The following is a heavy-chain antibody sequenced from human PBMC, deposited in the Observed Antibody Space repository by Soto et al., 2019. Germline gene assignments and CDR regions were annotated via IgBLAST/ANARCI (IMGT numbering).Heavy chain of an antibody. V-gene: IGHV4-38-2*01. CDR1: GYSISSGYY. D-gene: IGHD3-10*01. Sequence: SETLSLTCAVSGYSISSGYYWGWIRQPPGKGLEWIGSIYHSGSTYYNPSLKSRVTISVDTSKNQFSLKLSSVTAADTAVYYCARVHYYGSGSYQPYPYFDYWGQGTLVTVSS. CDR2: IYHSGST. CDR3: ARVHYYGSGSYQPYPYFDY. J-gene: IGHJ4*02.